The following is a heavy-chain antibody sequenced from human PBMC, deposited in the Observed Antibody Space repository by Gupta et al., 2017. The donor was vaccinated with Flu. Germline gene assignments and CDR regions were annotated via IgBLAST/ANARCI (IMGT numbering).Heavy chain of an antibody. J-gene: IGHJ6*02. CDR1: FNNAW. D-gene: IGHD3-9*01. CDR2: IKSQSDGGTT. Sequence: FNNAWMRWVRQAPGKGLEWVGHIKSQSDGGTTDYATPVKGRFTISRDDSQNMLYLQMNSLKTEDTGVYYCTRDLLTGYSYYYGVDVWGQGTTVTVSS. CDR3: TRDLLTGYSYYYGVDV. V-gene: IGHV3-15*01.